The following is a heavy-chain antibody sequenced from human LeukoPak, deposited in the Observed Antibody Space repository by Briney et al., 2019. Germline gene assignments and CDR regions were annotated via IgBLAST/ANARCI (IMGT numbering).Heavy chain of an antibody. J-gene: IGHJ4*02. CDR2: IHYSGRT. V-gene: IGHV4-59*01. CDR3: ARDYGQDMGFDH. CDR1: GDSLSPFY. D-gene: IGHD4-17*01. Sequence: PSETLSLTCSVSGDSLSPFYWSWLRQPPGKALEWIGDIHYSGRTNYNPSVRTRLSLTADTSNNQLSLKLTSVSVADTAVYYCARDYGQDMGFDHWGQGALVIVSS.